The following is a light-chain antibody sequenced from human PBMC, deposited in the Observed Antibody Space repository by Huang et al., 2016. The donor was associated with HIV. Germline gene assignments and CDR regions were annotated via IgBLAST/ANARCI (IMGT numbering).Light chain of an antibody. CDR1: KSFSSN. CDR2: GAS. V-gene: IGKV3-15*01. J-gene: IGKJ1*01. CDR3: QQYNNWRT. Sequence: EIVMTQSPATLAVSPGERATLSCRASKSFSSNLAWYQQKPGQAPRLLIYGASTRATGIPARFSGSGSGTEVTLTISSLQSEEFAVYYCQQYNNWRTFGQGTKVEIK.